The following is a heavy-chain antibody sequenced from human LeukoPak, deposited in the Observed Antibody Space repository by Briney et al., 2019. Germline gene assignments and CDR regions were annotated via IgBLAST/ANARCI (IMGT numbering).Heavy chain of an antibody. CDR1: GFTISSYS. CDR2: ISSSSSYI. CDR3: ARDGLRGILTGFYFDY. V-gene: IGHV3-21*01. J-gene: IGHJ4*02. D-gene: IGHD3-9*01. Sequence: PGGSLRLSCAASGFTISSYSMNWVRQAPGKGLEWVSSISSSSSYIYYADSVKGRFTISRDNAKNSLYLQMNSLRAEDTAVYYCARDGLRGILTGFYFDYWGQGTLVTVSS.